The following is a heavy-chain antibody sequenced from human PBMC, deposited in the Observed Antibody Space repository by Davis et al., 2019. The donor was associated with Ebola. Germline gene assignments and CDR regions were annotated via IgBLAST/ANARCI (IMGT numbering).Heavy chain of an antibody. CDR1: GFTFSSYA. D-gene: IGHD2-8*01. V-gene: IGHV3-30-3*01. J-gene: IGHJ4*02. Sequence: GESLKISCAASGFTFSSYAMHWVRQAPGKGLEWVAVISYDGSNKYYADSVKGRFTISRDNSKNTLYLQMNSLRAEDTAVYYCAREDRDCTNGVCYEGGYFDYWGQGTLVTVSS. CDR3: AREDRDCTNGVCYEGGYFDY. CDR2: ISYDGSNK.